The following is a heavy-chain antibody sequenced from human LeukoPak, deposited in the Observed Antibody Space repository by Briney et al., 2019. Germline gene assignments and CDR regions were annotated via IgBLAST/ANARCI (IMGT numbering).Heavy chain of an antibody. CDR2: IYYSGST. CDR1: GGSISSSSYY. J-gene: IGHJ3*02. V-gene: IGHV4-39*01. CDR3: AKHPTHHCTNGVCPRDAFDM. Sequence: KPSETLSLTCTVSGGSISSSSYYWGWIRQPPGKGLEWIGSIYYSGSTYYNPSLKSRVSISVDTSENQFSLKLSSVTAADTAVYYCAKHPTHHCTNGVCPRDAFDMWGQGTMVTVSS. D-gene: IGHD2-8*01.